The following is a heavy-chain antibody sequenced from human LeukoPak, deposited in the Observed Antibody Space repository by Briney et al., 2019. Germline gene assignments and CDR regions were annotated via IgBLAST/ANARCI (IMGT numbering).Heavy chain of an antibody. V-gene: IGHV1-69*05. D-gene: IGHD3-10*01. CDR1: GGTFSNYA. CDR2: IIPIFGTT. J-gene: IGHJ4*02. Sequence: ASVKVSCKASGGTFSNYAISWVRQAPGRGLEWMGGIIPIFGTTNYAQKFQGRVTITTDESTSTAYMELSSLRSEDTAVYYCAKDGDEGCADYWGQGTLVTVSS. CDR3: AKDGDEGCADY.